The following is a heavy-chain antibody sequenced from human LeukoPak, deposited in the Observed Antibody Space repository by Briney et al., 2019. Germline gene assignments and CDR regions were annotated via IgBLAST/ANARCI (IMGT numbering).Heavy chain of an antibody. CDR2: ISGSGGST. J-gene: IGHJ3*01. CDR3: ALTSTPRIYYGQGLTPL. CDR1: GFTFSSYA. Sequence: PGGSLRLSCAASGFTFSSYAMSWVRQAPGKGLEWVSAISGSGGSTYYADSVKGRFTISRDNSKNTLYLQMNSLRAEDTAVYYCALTSTPRIYYGQGLTPLWGQGTMVTVSS. D-gene: IGHD3-10*01. V-gene: IGHV3-23*01.